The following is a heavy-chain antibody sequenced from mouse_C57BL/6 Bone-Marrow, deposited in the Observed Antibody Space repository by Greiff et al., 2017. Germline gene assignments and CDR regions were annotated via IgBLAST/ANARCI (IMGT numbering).Heavy chain of an antibody. D-gene: IGHD1-1*01. CDR2: INYDGSST. CDR1: GFTFSDYY. Sequence: EVKLQESEGGLVQPGSSMKLSCTASGFTFSDYYMAWVRQVPEKGLEWVANINYDGSSTYYLDSLKSRFIISRDNAKNILYLQMSSLKSEDTATYYCARGYPGAYWGQGTLVTVSA. J-gene: IGHJ3*01. CDR3: ARGYPGAY. V-gene: IGHV5-16*01.